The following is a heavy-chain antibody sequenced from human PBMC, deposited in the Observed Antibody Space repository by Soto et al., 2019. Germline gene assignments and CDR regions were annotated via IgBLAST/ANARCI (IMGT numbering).Heavy chain of an antibody. CDR1: GGSISSRSYY. V-gene: IGHV4-39*01. D-gene: IGHD4-17*01. J-gene: IGHJ4*02. CDR2: IYYSGST. CDR3: ARREVYGDYGY. Sequence: LSLTCTVSGGSISSRSYYWGWIRQPPGKGLEWIGSIYYSGSTYYNPSLKSRVTISVDTSKNQFSLKLSSVTAADTAVYYCARREVYGDYGYWGQGTLVTVSS.